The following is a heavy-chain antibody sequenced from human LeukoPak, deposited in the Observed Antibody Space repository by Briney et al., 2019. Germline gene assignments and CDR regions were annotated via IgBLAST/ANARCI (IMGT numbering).Heavy chain of an antibody. CDR2: INPNSGGT. D-gene: IGHD6-13*01. V-gene: IGHV1-2*02. J-gene: IGHJ6*02. CDR3: ARGSAFVTTYRGGNWFDPWGQGTLVTVSSVRPQMSAAGGLYYYGMDV. CDR1: GYTFTGYY. Sequence: ASVKVSCKASGYTFTGYYMHWVRQAPGQGLEWMGWINPNSGGTNYAQKFQGRVTMTRDTSISTAYMELSRLRSDDTAVYYCARGSAFVTTYRGGNWFDPWGQGTLVTVSSVRPQMSAAGGLYYYGMDVWGQGTTVTVSS.